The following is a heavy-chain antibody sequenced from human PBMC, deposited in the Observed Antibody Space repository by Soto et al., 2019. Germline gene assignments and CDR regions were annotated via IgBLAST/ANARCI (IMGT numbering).Heavy chain of an antibody. J-gene: IGHJ4*02. V-gene: IGHV3-33*06. CDR1: GFTFSNAW. CDR3: AKVQQLWLPIPTY. CDR2: ICCDGGNK. D-gene: IGHD5-18*01. Sequence: GGSLRLSCAASGFTFSNAWINWVRQAPGKGLEWVAVICCDGGNKYYADSVKGRFTISRDNSKNTLYLQMNSLRAEDTAVYYCAKVQQLWLPIPTYWGQGTLVTVSS.